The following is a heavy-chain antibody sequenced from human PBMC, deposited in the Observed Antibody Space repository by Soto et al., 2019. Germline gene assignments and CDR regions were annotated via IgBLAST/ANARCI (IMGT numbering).Heavy chain of an antibody. CDR2: IYYSGST. CDR1: GGSISSGGYY. Sequence: QVQLQESGPGLVKPSQTLSLTCTVSGGSISSGGYYWSWIRQHPGKGLEWIGYIYYSGSTYYNPSLQSRVTISVDTSKNQFSLKLSSVTAADTAVYYCATSGIIAAAGTDYYYGMDVWGQGTTVTVSS. J-gene: IGHJ6*02. V-gene: IGHV4-31*03. D-gene: IGHD6-13*01. CDR3: ATSGIIAAAGTDYYYGMDV.